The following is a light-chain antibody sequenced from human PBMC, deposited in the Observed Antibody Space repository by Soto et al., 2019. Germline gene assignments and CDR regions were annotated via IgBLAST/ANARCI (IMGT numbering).Light chain of an antibody. CDR2: EVT. J-gene: IGLJ1*01. CDR1: NSDIGGSKY. CDR3: SSYTSSGTLYV. V-gene: IGLV2-14*01. Sequence: QSALTQPASVSGSPGQSITLSCTGTNSDIGGSKYVSWYQQHPGKAAKLMIYEVTYRPSGVSDRFSGSKSGNTASLTVSGLQAEDEADYYCSSYTSSGTLYVFGTGTKVTVL.